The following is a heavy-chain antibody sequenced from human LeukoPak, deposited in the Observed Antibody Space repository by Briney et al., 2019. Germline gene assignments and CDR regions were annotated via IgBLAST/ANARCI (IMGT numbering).Heavy chain of an antibody. V-gene: IGHV3-23*01. CDR3: AKGSVYYDILTGYFNDYYYYGMDV. Sequence: GGSLRLSCAASGFTFSSYVMSWVRQAPGKGLEWVSAISGSGGSTYYADSVKGRFTISRDNSKNTLYLQMNSPRAEDTAVYYCAKGSVYYDILTGYFNDYYYYGMDVWGQGTTVTVSS. D-gene: IGHD3-9*01. CDR2: ISGSGGST. J-gene: IGHJ6*02. CDR1: GFTFSSYV.